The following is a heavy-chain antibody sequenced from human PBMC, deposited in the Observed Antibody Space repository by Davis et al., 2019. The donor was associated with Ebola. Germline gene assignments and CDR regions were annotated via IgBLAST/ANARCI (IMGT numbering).Heavy chain of an antibody. J-gene: IGHJ6*02. CDR1: GYTCTSYA. Sequence: ASVKVSCKASGYTCTSYAMNWVRQAPGQGLEWMGWINTNTGSPTYAQGFTGRFVFSLDTSVSTAYLQISSLKAEDTAVYYCARGTQQQLVYYYYGMDVWGQGTTVTVSS. D-gene: IGHD6-13*01. CDR2: INTNTGSP. CDR3: ARGTQQQLVYYYYGMDV. V-gene: IGHV7-4-1*02.